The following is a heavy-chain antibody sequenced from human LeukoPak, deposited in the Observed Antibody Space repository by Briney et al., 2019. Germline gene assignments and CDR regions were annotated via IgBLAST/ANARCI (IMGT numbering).Heavy chain of an antibody. CDR1: GYTFTSYY. J-gene: IGHJ5*02. V-gene: IGHV1-3*01. D-gene: IGHD3-10*01. CDR3: AREMPDYYGSGSYYTPAGWFDP. Sequence: ASVKVSCKASGYTFTSYYMHWLRQAPGQRLEWMGWINAGNGNTKYSQKFQGRVTITRDTSASTAYMELSSLRSEDTAVYYCAREMPDYYGSGSYYTPAGWFDPWGQGTLVTVSS. CDR2: INAGNGNT.